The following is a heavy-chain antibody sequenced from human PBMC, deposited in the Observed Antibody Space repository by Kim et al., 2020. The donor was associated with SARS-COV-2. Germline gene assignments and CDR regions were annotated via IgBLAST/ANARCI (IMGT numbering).Heavy chain of an antibody. CDR2: IRGSGGST. V-gene: IGHV3-23*01. J-gene: IGHJ6*02. CDR3: AKFGNVVPAAIYYYDYGMDV. CDR1: GFTFSSYA. Sequence: GGSLRLSCAASGFTFSSYAMSWVSQAQGKGLEWVSAIRGSGGSTYYADSVKGRFTIYRDNSKNTLYLQMNSLRAEDTSVYYCAKFGNVVPAAIYYYDYGMDVWGQATTVTVSS. D-gene: IGHD2-2*01.